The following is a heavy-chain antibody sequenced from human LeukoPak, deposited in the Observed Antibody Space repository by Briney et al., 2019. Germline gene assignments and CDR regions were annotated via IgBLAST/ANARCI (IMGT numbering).Heavy chain of an antibody. V-gene: IGHV5-51*01. CDR2: IYPGDSDT. J-gene: IGHJ3*02. CDR1: GYSFTSYW. CDR3: ARRSKYCSGGSCYWDAFDI. Sequence: GESLKISCKGSGYSFTSYWIGWVRQMPGKGLEWVGIIYPGDSDTRYSPSFQGQVTISADKSISTAYLQWSSLKASDTAMYYCARRSKYCSGGSCYWDAFDIWGQGTMVTVSS. D-gene: IGHD2-15*01.